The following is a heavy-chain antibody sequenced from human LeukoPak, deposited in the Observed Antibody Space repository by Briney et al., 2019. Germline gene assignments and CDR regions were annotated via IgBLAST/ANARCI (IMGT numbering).Heavy chain of an antibody. CDR1: GFTFSSYE. CDR2: ISSSGSTI. D-gene: IGHD3-10*01. J-gene: IGHJ4*02. CDR3: ARGRVDYYGSGSLLIY. V-gene: IGHV3-48*03. Sequence: GGSLRLSCAASGFTFSSYEMNWVRQAPGKGLEWVSYISSSGSTIYYADSVKGRFTISRDNAKNSLYLQMNSLRAEDTAVYYCARGRVDYYGSGSLLIYWGQGTLVTVSS.